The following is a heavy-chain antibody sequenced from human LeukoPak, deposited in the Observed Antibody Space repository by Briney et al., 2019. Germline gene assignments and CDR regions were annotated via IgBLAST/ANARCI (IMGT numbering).Heavy chain of an antibody. D-gene: IGHD5-24*01. V-gene: IGHV1-69*02. CDR3: ARHHLRDGYTNFDY. Sequence: SVKVSCKASGGTFSSYTISWARQAPGQGLEWTGRIIPILGIANYAQKFQGRVTITADKSTSTAYMELSSLRSEDTAVYYCARHHLRDGYTNFDYWGQGTLVTVSS. CDR2: IIPILGIA. CDR1: GGTFSSYT. J-gene: IGHJ4*02.